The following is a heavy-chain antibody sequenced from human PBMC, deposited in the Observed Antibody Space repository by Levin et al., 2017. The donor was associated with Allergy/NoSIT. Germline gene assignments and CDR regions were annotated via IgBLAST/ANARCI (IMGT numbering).Heavy chain of an antibody. V-gene: IGHV3-23*01. CDR2: ISGSGGST. Sequence: GESLKISCAASGFTFSSYAMSWVRQAPGKGLEWVSAISGSGGSTYYADSVKGRFTISRDNSKNTLYLQMNSLRAEDTAVYYCAKDPRRTYCSSTSCYAQPLDYWGQGTLVTVSS. CDR3: AKDPRRTYCSSTSCYAQPLDY. D-gene: IGHD2-2*01. CDR1: GFTFSSYA. J-gene: IGHJ4*02.